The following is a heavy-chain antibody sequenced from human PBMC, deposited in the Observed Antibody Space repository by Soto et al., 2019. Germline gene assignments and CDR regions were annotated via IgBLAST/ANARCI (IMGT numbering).Heavy chain of an antibody. D-gene: IGHD3-3*01. CDR2: ISSSSSYI. Sequence: GGSLRLSCAASGFTFSSYSMNWVRQAPGKGLEWVPSISSSSSYIYYADSVKGRFTISRDNAKNSLYLQMNSLRAEDTAVYYCAGDYDFWSGYSETHISSADYWGQGTLVTVSS. V-gene: IGHV3-21*01. CDR3: AGDYDFWSGYSETHISSADY. J-gene: IGHJ4*02. CDR1: GFTFSSYS.